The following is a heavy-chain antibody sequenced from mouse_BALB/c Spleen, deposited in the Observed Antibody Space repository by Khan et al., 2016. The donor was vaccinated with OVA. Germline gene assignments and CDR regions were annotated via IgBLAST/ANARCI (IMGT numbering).Heavy chain of an antibody. V-gene: IGHV1-5*01. CDR2: FYPGISDT. Sequence: VQLQQSGTVLARPGASVKMSCKASGYNFTSYWIHWVKQRPGQGLEWIGAFYPGISDTRYSQKFKGKAKLTAATSASTAYMELSSLTNEDSADYYCTISYDAYYFDYWGQGTTLTVSS. D-gene: IGHD2-3*01. J-gene: IGHJ2*01. CDR3: TISYDAYYFDY. CDR1: GYNFTSYW.